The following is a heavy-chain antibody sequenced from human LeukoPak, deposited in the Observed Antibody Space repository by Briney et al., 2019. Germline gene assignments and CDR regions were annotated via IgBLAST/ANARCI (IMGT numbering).Heavy chain of an antibody. V-gene: IGHV3-7*01. Sequence: PGESLRLSCAAPGFTFSSYAMSWVRQAPGKGLEWVANIKQDGSEKYYVDSVKGRFTISRDNAKNSLYLQMNSLRAEDTAVYYCARPSYYYYYMDVWGKGTTVTVSS. CDR3: ARPSYYYYYMDV. J-gene: IGHJ6*03. CDR2: IKQDGSEK. CDR1: GFTFSSYA.